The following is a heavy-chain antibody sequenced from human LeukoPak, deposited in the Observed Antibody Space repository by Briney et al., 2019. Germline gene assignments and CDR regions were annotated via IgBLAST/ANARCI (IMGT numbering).Heavy chain of an antibody. CDR2: VYYSGST. CDR3: ARHPFGSGHFDC. D-gene: IGHD3-10*01. CDR1: GGSIRSYY. V-gene: IGHV4-59*08. Sequence: SETLSLTCTVSGGSIRSYYWSWIRQPPGKGLEWIGYVYYSGSTNYNPSLKSRVTISVDTSKNQFSLKLTSVTAADTAVYYCARHPFGSGHFDCWGQGTLVTVS. J-gene: IGHJ4*02.